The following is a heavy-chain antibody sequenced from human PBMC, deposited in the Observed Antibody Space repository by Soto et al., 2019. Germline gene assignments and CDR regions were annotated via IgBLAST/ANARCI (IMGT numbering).Heavy chain of an antibody. CDR2: IYYSGST. J-gene: IGHJ3*02. CDR3: ARAPLVVVAATPAFDI. V-gene: IGHV4-31*03. Sequence: TLSLTCTVSGGSISSGGYYWSWIRQHPGKGLEWIGYIYYSGSTYYNPSLKSRVTISVDTSKNQFSLKLSSVTAADTAVYYCARAPLVVVAATPAFDIWGQGTMVTVS. D-gene: IGHD2-15*01. CDR1: GGSISSGGYY.